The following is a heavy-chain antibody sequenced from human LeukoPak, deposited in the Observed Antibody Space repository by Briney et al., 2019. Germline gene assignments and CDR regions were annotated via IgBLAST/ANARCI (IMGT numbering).Heavy chain of an antibody. CDR1: GGTFSSYA. D-gene: IGHD4-23*01. J-gene: IGHJ4*01. V-gene: IGHV1-69*04. Sequence: ASVKVSCKASGGTFSSYAISWVRQAPGQGLEWMGRIIPILGIANYAQKLQGRVTMTTDTSTSTAYMELRSLRSDDTAVYYCARDPATVVRYFDYWGQGTLVTVSS. CDR2: IIPILGIA. CDR3: ARDPATVVRYFDY.